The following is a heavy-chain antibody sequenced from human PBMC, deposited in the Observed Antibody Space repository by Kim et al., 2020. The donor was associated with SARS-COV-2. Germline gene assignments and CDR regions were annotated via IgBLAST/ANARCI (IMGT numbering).Heavy chain of an antibody. Sequence: GGSLRLSCAASGFTFDDYAMHWVRQAPGKGLEWVSGISWNSGSIGYADSVKGRFTISRDNAKNSLYLQMNSLRAEDTALYYCAIGIAGDGKEYCSSTSCWELDYWGQGTLVTVSS. J-gene: IGHJ4*02. V-gene: IGHV3-9*01. CDR1: GFTFDDYA. D-gene: IGHD2-2*01. CDR3: AIGIAGDGKEYCSSTSCWELDY. CDR2: ISWNSGSI.